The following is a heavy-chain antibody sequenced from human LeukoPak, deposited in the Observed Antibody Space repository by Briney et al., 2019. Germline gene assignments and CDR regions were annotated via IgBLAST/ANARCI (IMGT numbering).Heavy chain of an antibody. V-gene: IGHV3-30*03. CDR2: ISYDGSNK. J-gene: IGHJ4*02. D-gene: IGHD1-26*01. CDR1: GFTFSSYG. Sequence: PGGSLRLSCAASGFTFSSYGMHWVRQAPGKGLEWVAVISYDGSNKYYADSVKGRFTISRDNSKNTLYLQMNSLRAEDTAVFYCTVGATGGDYWGQGTLVTVSS. CDR3: TVGATGGDY.